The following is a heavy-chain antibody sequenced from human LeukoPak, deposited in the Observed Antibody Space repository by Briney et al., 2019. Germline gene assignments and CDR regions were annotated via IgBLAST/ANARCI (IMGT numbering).Heavy chain of an antibody. CDR1: GGSFSNYY. CDR3: ARRAPGYCITTSCPDTYYYYYYMDV. CDR2: IKQDGSET. J-gene: IGHJ6*03. Sequence: ETLSLTCAVYGGSFSNYYWSWIRQAPGKGLEWVANIKQDGSETYYVDSLKGRFTVSRDNAKNSVYLQMNNLRAEDTAVYYCARRAPGYCITTSCPDTYYYYYYMDVWGKGTTVTVSS. V-gene: IGHV3-7*01. D-gene: IGHD2-2*01.